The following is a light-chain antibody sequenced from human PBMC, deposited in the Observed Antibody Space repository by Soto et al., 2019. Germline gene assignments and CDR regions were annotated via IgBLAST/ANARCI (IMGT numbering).Light chain of an antibody. Sequence: QSVLTQPPSASGSPGQSVAISCTGTSSDVGGYNYVSWYQQHPGKAPKLMIYEDNKRPSGVPDRFSGSKSGNTASLTVSGLQVEDEADYYCSSYAGSSNVFGTGTKVTVL. V-gene: IGLV2-8*01. CDR1: SSDVGGYNY. J-gene: IGLJ1*01. CDR3: SSYAGSSNV. CDR2: EDN.